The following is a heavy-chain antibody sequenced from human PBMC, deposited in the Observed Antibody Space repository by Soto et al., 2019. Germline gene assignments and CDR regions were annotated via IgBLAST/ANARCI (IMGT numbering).Heavy chain of an antibody. CDR1: SFSLRDYY. J-gene: IGHJ4*02. CDR3: TRDPRITDF. V-gene: IGHV3-11*01. CDR2: ISPGSDIR. Sequence: QVRLVESGGGLVKPEGSLRLSCAVSSFSLRDYYMTWIRQAPGKGLELLSYISPGSDIRKYADSVEGRFTISRDNAKNLLYLHMNSLRAEDTAVYYCTRDPRITDFWGQGTLVTVSS. D-gene: IGHD3-16*01.